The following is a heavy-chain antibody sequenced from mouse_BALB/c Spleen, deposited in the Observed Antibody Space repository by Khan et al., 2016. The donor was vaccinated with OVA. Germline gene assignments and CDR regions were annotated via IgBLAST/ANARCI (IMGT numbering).Heavy chain of an antibody. CDR3: AMENYYGRTCYTMDY. CDR1: GYTFTSYW. Sequence: DLVKPGASVKLSCKASGYTFTSYWINWIKQRPGQGLEWIGRIAPGSGTNHYNEMLKGKATLTVDASSSTAYIHISSLSYEDSAVYFCAMENYYGRTCYTMDYWGQGTSVTVSS. J-gene: IGHJ4*01. V-gene: IGHV1S41*01. D-gene: IGHD1-1*01. CDR2: IAPGSGTN.